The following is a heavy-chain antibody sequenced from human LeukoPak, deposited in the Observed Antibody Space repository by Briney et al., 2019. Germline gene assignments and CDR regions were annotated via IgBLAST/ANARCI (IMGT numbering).Heavy chain of an antibody. J-gene: IGHJ4*02. D-gene: IGHD1-26*01. Sequence: ASVKVSCKASGYTFPSYGISWVRQAPGQGLEWMGWTSAYNGNTDYGQKFQGRVTMTTDTSTSTAYVELRSLRSDDTAVYYCARDRLSAAGGWDLVFDYWGQGTLVTVSS. CDR2: TSAYNGNT. CDR1: GYTFPSYG. CDR3: ARDRLSAAGGWDLVFDY. V-gene: IGHV1-18*01.